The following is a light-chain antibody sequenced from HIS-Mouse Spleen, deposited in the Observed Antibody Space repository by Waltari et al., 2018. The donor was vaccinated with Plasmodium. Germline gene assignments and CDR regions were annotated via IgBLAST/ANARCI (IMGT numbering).Light chain of an antibody. CDR2: EDS. J-gene: IGLJ3*02. CDR3: YSTDSSGNHRV. V-gene: IGLV3-10*01. CDR1: ALPKQY. Sequence: SYELTQPPPVSVSPGQTARITCSADALPKQYASWYHQKSGQAPVLFIYEDSNRPSGIPERFSGSISGTMATLTISGAQVEDEADYYCYSTDSSGNHRVFGGGTKLTVL.